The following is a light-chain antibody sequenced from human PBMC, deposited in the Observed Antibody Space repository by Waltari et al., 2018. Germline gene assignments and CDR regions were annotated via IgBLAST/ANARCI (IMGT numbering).Light chain of an antibody. CDR3: SSYTSSSTLV. Sequence: QSITISCTGTSSDVGGYNYVSWYQQHPGKVPKLMIYDVSNRPSGVSNRFSGSKSGNTASLTISGLQAEDEADYYCSSYTSSSTLVFGGGTKLTVL. CDR2: DVS. CDR1: SSDVGGYNY. V-gene: IGLV2-14*03. J-gene: IGLJ3*02.